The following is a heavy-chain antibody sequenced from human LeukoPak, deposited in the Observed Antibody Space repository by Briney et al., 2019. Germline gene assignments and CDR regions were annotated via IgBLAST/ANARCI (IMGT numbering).Heavy chain of an antibody. V-gene: IGHV3-48*03. J-gene: IGHJ4*02. CDR2: ISSTGSAI. D-gene: IGHD5-12*01. CDR1: GLSFSRYE. CDR3: ATKGGFAD. Sequence: PGGSLRLSCAASGLSFSRYEMNWVRQAPGKGLEWISYISSTGSAIFYADSVKGRFTISRDNAKNSLYLQMNSLRAEDTAFYYCATKGGFADWGQGTLVTVSS.